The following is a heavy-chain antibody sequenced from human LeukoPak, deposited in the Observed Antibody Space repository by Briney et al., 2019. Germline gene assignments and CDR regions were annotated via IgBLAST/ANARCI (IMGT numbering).Heavy chain of an antibody. CDR2: ISREGGIA. CDR3: AREGNSGYDWNY. J-gene: IGHJ4*02. CDR1: GFIFSTYD. Sequence: GRSLRLSCAASGFIFSTYDMHWVRQAPGKGLEWVAVISREGGIAYHADSVKGRFTISRDNSKNTLYLQMNGLRAEDTAVYYCAREGNSGYDWNYWGQGTLVTVSS. D-gene: IGHD5-12*01. V-gene: IGHV3-30-3*01.